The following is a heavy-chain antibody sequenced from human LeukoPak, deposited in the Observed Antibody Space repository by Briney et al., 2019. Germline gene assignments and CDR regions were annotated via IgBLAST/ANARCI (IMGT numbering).Heavy chain of an antibody. CDR1: GFSFSTYQ. CDR3: ARSLMAWTFDY. CDR2: ISYEGGNK. Sequence: PGGSLRLSCAASGFSFSTYQMNWVRQAPGKGLEWVAVISYEGGNKYYADSVKGRFTISRDNSKNTLYLQMNSLRVEDTAVYFCARSLMAWTFDYWGQGTLVTVSS. V-gene: IGHV3-30*03. J-gene: IGHJ4*02. D-gene: IGHD1-1*01.